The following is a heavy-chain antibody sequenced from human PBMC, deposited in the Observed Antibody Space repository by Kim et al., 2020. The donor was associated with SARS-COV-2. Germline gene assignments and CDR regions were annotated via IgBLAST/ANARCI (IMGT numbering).Heavy chain of an antibody. V-gene: IGHV4-39*07. J-gene: IGHJ1*01. CDR3: ARGGVWRQQLLYWN. D-gene: IGHD6-13*01. Sequence: SETLSLTCTVSGGSISSSSYYWGWIRQPPGKGLEWIGSIYYSGSTYYNPSLKSRVTISVDTSKNQFSLKLSSVTAADTAVYYCARGGVWRQQLLYWNWG. CDR1: GGSISSSSYY. CDR2: IYYSGST.